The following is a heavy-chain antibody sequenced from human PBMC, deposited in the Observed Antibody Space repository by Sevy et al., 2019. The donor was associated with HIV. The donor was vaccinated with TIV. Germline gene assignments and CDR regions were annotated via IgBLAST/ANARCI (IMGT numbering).Heavy chain of an antibody. D-gene: IGHD3-3*01. Sequence: GGSRRLSCAASGFTFSSYAMHWVRQAPGKGLEWVAVISYDGSNKYYADSVKGRFTISRDNSKNTLYLQMNSRRAEDTAVYYCARDSPTYYDFWSVNPGYYYYGMDVWGQGTTVTVSS. CDR3: ARDSPTYYDFWSVNPGYYYYGMDV. V-gene: IGHV3-30*04. J-gene: IGHJ6*02. CDR1: GFTFSSYA. CDR2: ISYDGSNK.